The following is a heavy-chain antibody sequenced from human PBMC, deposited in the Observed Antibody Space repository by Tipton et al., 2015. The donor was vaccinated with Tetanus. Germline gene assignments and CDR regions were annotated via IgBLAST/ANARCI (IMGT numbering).Heavy chain of an antibody. V-gene: IGHV4-39*01. CDR3: ALIDYGDYFNWFDP. J-gene: IGHJ5*02. CDR1: GGSISSSNYY. D-gene: IGHD4-17*01. Sequence: TLSLTCTVSGGSISSSNYYWGWIRQPPGKGLEWIGRIFYSGTTNYYPSLKSRVTISVDTSKNQFSLKLSSVTAADTAIYYCALIDYGDYFNWFDPWGQGILVTVSS. CDR2: IFYSGTT.